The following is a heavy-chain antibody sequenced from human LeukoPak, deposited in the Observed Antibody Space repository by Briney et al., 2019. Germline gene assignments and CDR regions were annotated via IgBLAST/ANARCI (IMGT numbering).Heavy chain of an antibody. D-gene: IGHD6-25*01. CDR3: AKKRNAAPYYFDC. J-gene: IGHJ4*02. Sequence: SETLSLTCAVSGGSISTNNWWSWVRQPPGKGLEWIGEIYHSGSTNYNPSLKSPVTISVDKSKNQFSLRLSSVTAADTAVYYCAKKRNAAPYYFDCWGQGTLVTVSS. V-gene: IGHV4-4*02. CDR2: IYHSGST. CDR1: GGSISTNNW.